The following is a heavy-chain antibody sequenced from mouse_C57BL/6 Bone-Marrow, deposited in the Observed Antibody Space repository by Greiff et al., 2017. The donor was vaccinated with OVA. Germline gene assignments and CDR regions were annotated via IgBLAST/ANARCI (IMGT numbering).Heavy chain of an antibody. J-gene: IGHJ1*03. CDR3: ARPLRRDWYFDV. V-gene: IGHV1-18*01. CDR1: GYTFTDYN. Sequence: EVKLMESGPELVKPGASVKIPCKASGYTFTDYNMDWVKQSHGKSLEWIGDINPNNGGTIYNQKFKGKATLTVDKSSSTAYMELRSLTSEDTAVYYCARPLRRDWYFDVWGTGTTVTVSS. CDR2: INPNNGGT. D-gene: IGHD1-2*01.